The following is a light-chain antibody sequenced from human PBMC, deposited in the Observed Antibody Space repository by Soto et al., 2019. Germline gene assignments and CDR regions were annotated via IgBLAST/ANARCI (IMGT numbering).Light chain of an antibody. CDR3: CSYAGSYTFYV. Sequence: VLTQPRSVSGSPGQSVTISCTGTTDDVAYYNYVSWYQQHPGKAPKLIIYDVTKRPSGVPDRFSGSKSGNTASLTISGLRADDEADYYCCSYAGSYTFYVFGTGTKVTVL. J-gene: IGLJ1*01. CDR2: DVT. V-gene: IGLV2-11*01. CDR1: TDDVAYYNY.